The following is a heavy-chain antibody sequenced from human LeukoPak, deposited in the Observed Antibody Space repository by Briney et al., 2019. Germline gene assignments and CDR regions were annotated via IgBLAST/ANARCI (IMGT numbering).Heavy chain of an antibody. Sequence: GGTLRLSCAASGFTFSSYGMSWVRQAPGKGLEWVSSITTSSTYTFYADSVKGRFTISRDNAKNSLYLQMNSLRAEDTAVYYCARDPYSGSYGDSYYYYMDVWGKGTTVTISS. D-gene: IGHD1-26*01. CDR1: GFTFSSYG. V-gene: IGHV3-21*01. CDR2: ITTSSTYT. CDR3: ARDPYSGSYGDSYYYYMDV. J-gene: IGHJ6*03.